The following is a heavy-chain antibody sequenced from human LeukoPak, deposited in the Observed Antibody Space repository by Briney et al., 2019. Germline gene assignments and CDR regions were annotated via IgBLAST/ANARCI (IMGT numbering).Heavy chain of an antibody. J-gene: IGHJ4*02. V-gene: IGHV1-18*01. Sequence: ASVKVSCKASGYTFTSYVISWVRQAPGQGLEWMGWISAYNGNTNYAQKLQGRVTMTTDTSTSTDYMELRSLRSDDTAVYYCATEYSSGWQYDYWGQGTLVTVSS. CDR2: ISAYNGNT. D-gene: IGHD6-19*01. CDR1: GYTFTSYV. CDR3: ATEYSSGWQYDY.